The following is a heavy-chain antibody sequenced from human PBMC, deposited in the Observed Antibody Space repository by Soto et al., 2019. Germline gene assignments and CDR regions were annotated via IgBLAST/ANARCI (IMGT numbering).Heavy chain of an antibody. CDR1: GDSISSVDYF. Sequence: LSLTCSVSGDSISSVDYFWAWIRQPPGQALEYIGYIYKSATTYYNPSFESRVAISLDTSKSQFSLNVTSVTAADTAVYFCARGRYCLTGRCFPNWFDSWGQGTLVTVYS. CDR3: ARGRYCLTGRCFPNWFDS. V-gene: IGHV4-30-4*01. J-gene: IGHJ5*01. CDR2: IYKSATT. D-gene: IGHD2-15*01.